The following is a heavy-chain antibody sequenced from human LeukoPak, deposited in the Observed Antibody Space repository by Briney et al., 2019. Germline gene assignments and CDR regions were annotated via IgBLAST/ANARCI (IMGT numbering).Heavy chain of an antibody. CDR3: ARAVTTSIIYYFDY. CDR1: GGSISTGGYY. J-gene: IGHJ4*02. Sequence: SETLSLTCTVSGGSISTGGYYWTWIRQDPGKGLEWIGFIYYSGITYFNPSLKSRVSMSIDTSKNQFSLKLSSVTVADTAVYFCARAVTTSIIYYFDYWGQGTLVAVSS. CDR2: IYYSGIT. D-gene: IGHD4-17*01. V-gene: IGHV4-31*03.